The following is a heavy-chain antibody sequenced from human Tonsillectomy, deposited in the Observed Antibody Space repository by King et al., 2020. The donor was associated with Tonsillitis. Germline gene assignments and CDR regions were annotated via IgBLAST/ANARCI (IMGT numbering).Heavy chain of an antibody. CDR1: GGTFSSYA. Sequence: QLVQSGAEVKKPGSSVKVSCKASGGTFSSYAISWVRQAPGQGLEWMGGIIPIFGTANYAQKFQGRVTITADESTSPAYMELGSLRSEDAAVYYCAGGPGGTIFGVVIHYYHMDVWGKGTTVTVSS. V-gene: IGHV1-69*01. D-gene: IGHD3-3*01. J-gene: IGHJ6*03. CDR2: IIPIFGTA. CDR3: AGGPGGTIFGVVIHYYHMDV.